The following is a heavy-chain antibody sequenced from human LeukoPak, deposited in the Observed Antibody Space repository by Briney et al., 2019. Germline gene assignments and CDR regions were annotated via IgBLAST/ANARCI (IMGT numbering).Heavy chain of an antibody. CDR3: ATSTVTTYYFDY. V-gene: IGHV3-23*01. Sequence: GGSLRLSCAASGFSFTTNAMNWVRQAPGKGLEWVSGISDSGDKTYYADSVKGRFTISRANHKNTLYLQMNSLRAEDTAVYHCATSTVTTYYFDYWGQGTLVTVSS. CDR1: GFSFTTNA. D-gene: IGHD4-17*01. CDR2: ISDSGDKT. J-gene: IGHJ4*02.